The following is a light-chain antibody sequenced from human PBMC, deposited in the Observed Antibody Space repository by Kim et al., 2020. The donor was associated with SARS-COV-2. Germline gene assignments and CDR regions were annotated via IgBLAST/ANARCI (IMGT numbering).Light chain of an antibody. J-gene: IGKJ2*01. CDR2: GTS. CDR3: QQYDRPPYT. V-gene: IGKV3-20*01. CDR1: QSVAGNH. Sequence: LVPGDSATLSCRASQSVAGNHLAWFQQKPGQAPRLLIYGTSSRAPAIPDRFSASGSGTDFTLTISRLEPEDFAIYYCQQYDRPPYTFGQGTKLEI.